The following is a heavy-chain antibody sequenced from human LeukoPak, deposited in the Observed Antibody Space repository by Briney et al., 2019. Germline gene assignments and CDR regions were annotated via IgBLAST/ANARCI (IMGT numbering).Heavy chain of an antibody. D-gene: IGHD2-21*02. CDR2: IYHSGST. Sequence: SETLSLTCAVSDYSISSAYYWGWIRQPPGKGLEWIGSIYHSGSTDYNPSLKSRVTISVDTSKHQFSLTLRSVTAADTAVYYCARDQAYCGGDCYFDFWGQGTLVTVSS. CDR1: DYSISSAYY. CDR3: ARDQAYCGGDCYFDF. J-gene: IGHJ4*02. V-gene: IGHV4-38-2*02.